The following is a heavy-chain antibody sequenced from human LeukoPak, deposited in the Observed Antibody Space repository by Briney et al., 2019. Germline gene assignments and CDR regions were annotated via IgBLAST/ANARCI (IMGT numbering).Heavy chain of an antibody. V-gene: IGHV3-30*09. D-gene: IGHD5-18*01. J-gene: IGHJ4*02. CDR2: ISYDGSNK. Sequence: GGSLRLSCAASGFTFSNYAMHWVRQAPAKGLEWVAVISYDGSNKYYADSVKGRFAISRDNSKNTLYLLMNSLRAEDTAVYYCARDSREGYSYGSYFDYWGQGTLVTVSS. CDR1: GFTFSNYA. CDR3: ARDSREGYSYGSYFDY.